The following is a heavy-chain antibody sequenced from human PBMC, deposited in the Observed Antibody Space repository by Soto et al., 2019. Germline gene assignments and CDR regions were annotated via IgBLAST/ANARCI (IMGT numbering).Heavy chain of an antibody. Sequence: SETLSLTCSVSGDSVSSGLYYWSWIRQPPGKGLEWIGYIYHSGTTKYNPSLKSPVTVSVDTSKNQFSLKMSLVTAADTAIYYCARVSFYYDTSGYAVAWFDPWGQGTLVTVSS. CDR3: ARVSFYYDTSGYAVAWFDP. CDR1: GDSVSSGLYY. J-gene: IGHJ5*02. D-gene: IGHD3-22*01. V-gene: IGHV4-61*01. CDR2: IYHSGTT.